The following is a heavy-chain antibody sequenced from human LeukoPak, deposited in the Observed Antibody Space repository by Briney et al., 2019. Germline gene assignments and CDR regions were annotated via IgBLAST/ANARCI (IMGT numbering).Heavy chain of an antibody. D-gene: IGHD7-27*01. CDR1: GGSISSYY. CDR3: AVGKGYYFDY. Sequence: SETLSLTCTVSGGSISSYYWSWIRQPPRKGLEWIGYIYYSGSTYYNPSLKSRVTISVDTSKNQFSLKLSSVTAADTAVYYCAVGKGYYFDYWGQGTLVTVSS. J-gene: IGHJ4*02. V-gene: IGHV4-59*06. CDR2: IYYSGST.